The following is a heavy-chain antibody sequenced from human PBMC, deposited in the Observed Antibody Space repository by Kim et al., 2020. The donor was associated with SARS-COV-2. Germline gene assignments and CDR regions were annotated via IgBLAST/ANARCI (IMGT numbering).Heavy chain of an antibody. CDR3: ARGRRGRGVVVVVAAEWRPTNYGMDV. CDR1: GGSFSGYY. CDR2: INHSGST. V-gene: IGHV4-34*01. D-gene: IGHD2-15*01. J-gene: IGHJ6*02. Sequence: SETLSLTCAVYGGSFSGYYWSWIRQPPGKGLEWIGEINHSGSTNYNPSLKSRVTISVDTSKNQFSLKLSSVTAADTAVYYCARGRRGRGVVVVVAAEWRPTNYGMDVWGQGTTVTVSS.